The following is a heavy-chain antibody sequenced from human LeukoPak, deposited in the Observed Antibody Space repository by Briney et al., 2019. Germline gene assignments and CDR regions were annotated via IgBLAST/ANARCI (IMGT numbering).Heavy chain of an antibody. CDR3: ARGVVTTPVGWFDP. V-gene: IGHV1-8*01. Sequence: ASVKVSCKASGYTFTSYDINWVRQATGQGLEWMGWMNPNSGNTGYAQKFQGRVTMTRNTSISTAYMELSSLRSEDTAAYYCARGVVTTPVGWFDPWGQGTLVTVSS. D-gene: IGHD2-21*02. J-gene: IGHJ5*02. CDR2: MNPNSGNT. CDR1: GYTFTSYD.